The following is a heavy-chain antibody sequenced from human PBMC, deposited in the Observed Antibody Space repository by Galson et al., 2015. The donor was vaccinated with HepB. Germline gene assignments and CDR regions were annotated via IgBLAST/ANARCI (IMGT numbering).Heavy chain of an antibody. J-gene: IGHJ3*02. CDR2: IYSGGST. D-gene: IGHD6-6*01. CDR1: GFTVSSNY. Sequence: SLRLSCAASGFTVSSNYMSWVRQAPGKGLEWVSVIYSGGSTYYADSVKGRFTISRDNSKNTLHLQMNSLRAEDTAVYYCAAEDSSWFRDAFDIWGQGTMVTVSS. V-gene: IGHV3-66*01. CDR3: AAEDSSWFRDAFDI.